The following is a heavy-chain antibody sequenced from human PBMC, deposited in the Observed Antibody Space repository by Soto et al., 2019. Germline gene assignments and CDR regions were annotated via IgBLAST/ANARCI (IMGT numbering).Heavy chain of an antibody. D-gene: IGHD3-22*01. J-gene: IGHJ4*02. CDR3: SRASGPTYYYDSSGYHTYPYYY. Sequence: QVQLVQSGAEVKKPGSSVKVSCTASGGTFSSYAISWVRQAPGQGLEWMGGIIPIFGTANYAQKFQGRVTITADESTSTAYMERSSLRSEDTAVYYCSRASGPTYYYDSSGYHTYPYYYWGQGTLVTVSA. CDR2: IIPIFGTA. V-gene: IGHV1-69*01. CDR1: GGTFSSYA.